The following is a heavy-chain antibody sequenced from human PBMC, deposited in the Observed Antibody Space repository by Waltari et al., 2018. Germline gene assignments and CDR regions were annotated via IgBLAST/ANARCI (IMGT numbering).Heavy chain of an antibody. CDR3: TSWRVVAGTGWFDS. Sequence: EVQLLESGGGLVQPGGSLRLSCAASGFSFSNYDMAWVRQAPGKGLEVVSGIRNSGGNTYYGDSVKGRFAISRDNSRNTLHLQMNGLRAEDTAIYYCTSWRVVAGTGWFDSWGQGTLVTVSS. V-gene: IGHV3-23*01. CDR1: GFSFSNYD. D-gene: IGHD2-15*01. J-gene: IGHJ5*01. CDR2: IRNSGGNT.